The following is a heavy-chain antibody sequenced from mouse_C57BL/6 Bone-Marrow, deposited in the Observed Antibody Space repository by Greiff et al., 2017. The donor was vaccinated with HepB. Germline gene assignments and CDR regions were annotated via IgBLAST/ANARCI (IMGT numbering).Heavy chain of an antibody. D-gene: IGHD1-1*01. V-gene: IGHV1-55*01. CDR3: ARYYGSCYYYFDY. J-gene: IGHJ2*01. CDR1: GYTFTSYW. CDR2: IYPGSGST. Sequence: QVQLQQPGAELVKPGASVKMSCTASGYTFTSYWITWVKQRPGQGLEWIGAIYPGSGSTNYNAKFKSQATLTVDTSSNTAYMQLSSLTSEDSAVYCCARYYGSCYYYFDYWGKGTTLTVSS.